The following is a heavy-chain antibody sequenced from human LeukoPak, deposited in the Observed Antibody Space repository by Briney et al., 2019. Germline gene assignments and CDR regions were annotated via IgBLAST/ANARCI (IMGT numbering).Heavy chain of an antibody. CDR1: GFTFSNYA. Sequence: RSGGSLRLSCAASGFTFSNYAMRWVRQAPGKGLEWVSGISGSGDSTYYADSVKGRFTISRDNSKNTLYPQMNSLRAEDTAVYYCARRSGIAVAGAFDYWGQGTLVTVSS. D-gene: IGHD6-19*01. CDR3: ARRSGIAVAGAFDY. J-gene: IGHJ4*02. CDR2: ISGSGDST. V-gene: IGHV3-23*01.